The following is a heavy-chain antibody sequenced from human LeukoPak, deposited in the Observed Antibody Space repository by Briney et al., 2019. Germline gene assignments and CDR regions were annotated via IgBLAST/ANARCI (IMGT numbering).Heavy chain of an antibody. J-gene: IGHJ6*03. Sequence: ASVKVSCKVSGYTLTELSMHWVRQAPGKGLEWMGGFDPEDGETIYAQKFQGRVTMTEDTSTDTAYMELSSLRSEDTAVYYCATLCSGGSCFDRDYYYYMDVWGKGTTVTVSS. CDR3: ATLCSGGSCFDRDYYYYMDV. V-gene: IGHV1-24*01. D-gene: IGHD2-15*01. CDR1: GYTLTELS. CDR2: FDPEDGET.